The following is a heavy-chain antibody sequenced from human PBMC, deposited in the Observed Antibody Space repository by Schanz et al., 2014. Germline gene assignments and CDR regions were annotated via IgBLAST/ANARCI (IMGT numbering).Heavy chain of an antibody. J-gene: IGHJ4*02. D-gene: IGHD1-26*01. CDR1: EFTFSTDA. Sequence: DVHLLESGGGLVQPGGSLRLSCAASEFTFSTDAMSWVRQAPGKGLEWLSAISGGGGTTYYTDSVKGRFTISRDKSKNTLFLQMNSLRAEDTAVYYCARDHTTESYYSAGPPIDYWGQGTLLTVSA. CDR2: ISGGGGTT. CDR3: ARDHTTESYYSAGPPIDY. V-gene: IGHV3-23*01.